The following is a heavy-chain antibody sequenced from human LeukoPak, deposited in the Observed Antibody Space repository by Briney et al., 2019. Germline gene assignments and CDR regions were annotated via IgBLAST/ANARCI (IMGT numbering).Heavy chain of an antibody. Sequence: GGSLRLSCAASGFIFNTYVMHWVRQAPGKGLEWLAFIRYDGSNKNYADSVKGRFTISRDNTKNSLYLQMNSLRAEDTAVYYCAKGTFDWSFPLYFDSWGQGILVTVSS. J-gene: IGHJ4*02. V-gene: IGHV3-30*02. CDR3: AKGTFDWSFPLYFDS. CDR1: GFIFNTYV. D-gene: IGHD3-9*01. CDR2: IRYDGSNK.